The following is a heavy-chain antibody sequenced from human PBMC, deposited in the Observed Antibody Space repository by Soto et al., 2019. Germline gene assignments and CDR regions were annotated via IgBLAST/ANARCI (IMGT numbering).Heavy chain of an antibody. Sequence: HPGGSLRLSCAASGFTFSSYAMSWVRQAPGKGLEWVSALSGGGGSTYYADSVKGRFTISRDNSKNTLYLQMNSLRAEDTALYYCAKDRNGILRYFDWSFDYWGQGTLVTVSS. CDR2: LSGGGGST. V-gene: IGHV3-23*01. D-gene: IGHD3-9*01. CDR1: GFTFSSYA. CDR3: AKDRNGILRYFDWSFDY. J-gene: IGHJ4*02.